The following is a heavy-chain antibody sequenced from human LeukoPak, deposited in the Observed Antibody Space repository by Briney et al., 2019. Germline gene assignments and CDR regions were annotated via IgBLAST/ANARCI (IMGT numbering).Heavy chain of an antibody. CDR2: IWYDGSNK. CDR3: ARETYQYSSSWYYFDY. CDR1: GFTFSSYG. Sequence: PGGSLRLSCAAAGFTFSSYGMHWVRQAPGKGLEWVAVIWYDGSNKYYADSVKGRFTISRDNSKNTLYLQMNSLRAEDTAVYYCARETYQYSSSWYYFDYWGQGTLVTVSS. J-gene: IGHJ4*02. V-gene: IGHV3-33*01. D-gene: IGHD6-13*01.